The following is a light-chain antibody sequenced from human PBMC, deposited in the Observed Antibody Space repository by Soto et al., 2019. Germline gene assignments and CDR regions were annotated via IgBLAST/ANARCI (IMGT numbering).Light chain of an antibody. J-gene: IGKJ1*01. Sequence: IQFTQSPSSLSASVGDTITITCRASQSVRSYLNWYQQKPGKAPDLLIYTTTSLQSEVPSRFSGSGSETHFTLTITSLQPEDFATYFCQQTYSAPPWTFGPGTKVDIK. V-gene: IGKV1-39*01. CDR1: QSVRSY. CDR2: TTT. CDR3: QQTYSAPPWT.